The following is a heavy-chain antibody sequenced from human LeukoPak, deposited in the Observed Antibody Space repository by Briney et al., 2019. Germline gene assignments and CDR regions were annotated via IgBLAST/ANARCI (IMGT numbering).Heavy chain of an antibody. V-gene: IGHV1-46*01. Sequence: ASVKVSCKASGYTFTSYYMHWVRQAPGQGLEWMGIINPSGGSTSYAQKFQGRVTMTTDTSTSTAYMELRSLRSDDTAVYYCASSPNVDIVATGAFDIWGQGTMVTVSS. CDR1: GYTFTSYY. CDR2: INPSGGST. J-gene: IGHJ3*02. CDR3: ASSPNVDIVATGAFDI. D-gene: IGHD5-12*01.